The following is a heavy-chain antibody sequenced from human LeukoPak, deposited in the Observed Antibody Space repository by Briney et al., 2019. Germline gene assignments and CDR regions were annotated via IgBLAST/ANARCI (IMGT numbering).Heavy chain of an antibody. J-gene: IGHJ4*02. D-gene: IGHD6-13*01. Sequence: GGSLRLSCAASGFTFSSYWMSWVRQAPGKGLEWVANIKQDGSEKHYVDSVKGRFTISRDNAKNSVHLQMASLRAEDTAVYYCVRAGGSSWSDYWGQGTLLIVSS. V-gene: IGHV3-7*01. CDR2: IKQDGSEK. CDR1: GFTFSSYW. CDR3: VRAGGSSWSDY.